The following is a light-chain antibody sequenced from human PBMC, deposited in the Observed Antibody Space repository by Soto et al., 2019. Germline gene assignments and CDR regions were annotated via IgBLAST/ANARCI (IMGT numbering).Light chain of an antibody. CDR1: QSVSSN. CDR2: GAS. V-gene: IGKV3-15*01. J-gene: IGKJ1*01. CDR3: RQYLNWSTWP. Sequence: EIVMTQSPATLSVSPGERATLSCRASQSVSSNLAWYQQKPGQAPRLLIYGASTRATGIPARFSGSGSGTEFTLTISSLHFDLFVVYSCRQYLNWSTWPFGPG.